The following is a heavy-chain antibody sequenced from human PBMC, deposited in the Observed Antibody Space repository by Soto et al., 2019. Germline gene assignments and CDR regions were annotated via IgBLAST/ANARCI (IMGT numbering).Heavy chain of an antibody. V-gene: IGHV4-61*01. CDR3: ARAEMATSEPLDY. D-gene: IGHD5-12*01. CDR1: GGSVSSGSYY. CDR2: IYYSGST. Sequence: SETLSLTCTVSGGSVSSGSYYWSWIRQPPGKGLEWIGYIYYSGSTNYNPSLKSRVTISVDTSKNQFSLKLSSVTAADTAVYYCARAEMATSEPLDYWGQGTLVTAPQ. J-gene: IGHJ4*02.